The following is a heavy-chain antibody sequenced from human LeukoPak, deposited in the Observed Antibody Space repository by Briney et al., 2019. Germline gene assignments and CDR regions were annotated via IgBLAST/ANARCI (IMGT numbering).Heavy chain of an antibody. CDR2: IIPIFGTA. CDR1: GGTFSSYA. J-gene: IGHJ3*02. D-gene: IGHD3-16*02. V-gene: IGHV1-69*01. CDR3: ARGDDYVWGSYRYSQSCAFDI. Sequence: GSSVKVSCKASGGTFSSYAISWVRQAPGQGLEWRGGIIPIFGTANDAQKVQGRVTITADESTSTAYMELSSLRSEDTAVYYCARGDDYVWGSYRYSQSCAFDIWGQGTMVTVSS.